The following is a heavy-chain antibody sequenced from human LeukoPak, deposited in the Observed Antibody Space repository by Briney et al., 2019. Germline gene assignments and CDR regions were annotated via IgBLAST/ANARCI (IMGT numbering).Heavy chain of an antibody. Sequence: SQTLSLTCAVSGGSISSYYWSWIRQPPGKGLEWIGYIYYSGSTNYNPSLKSRVTISVDTSRNQFSLKLSSVTAADTAVYYCARGYYDFWSGYSTIYGMDVWGQGTTVTVSS. V-gene: IGHV4-59*01. CDR1: GGSISSYY. CDR2: IYYSGST. J-gene: IGHJ6*02. D-gene: IGHD3-3*01. CDR3: ARGYYDFWSGYSTIYGMDV.